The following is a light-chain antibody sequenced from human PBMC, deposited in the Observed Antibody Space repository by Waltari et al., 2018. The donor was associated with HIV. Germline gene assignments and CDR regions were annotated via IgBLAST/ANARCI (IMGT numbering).Light chain of an antibody. CDR2: NNN. J-gene: IGLJ2*01. CDR3: AAWDDSLNGHVL. V-gene: IGLV1-44*01. Sequence: QSVLTQPPSASGTPGQRVTFSCSGSSSNIGSNPVDWYQKLPGTAPSLLRYNNNTRPSGGPPGCSGSKSGASASLAISGLQSEDEADYYCAAWDDSLNGHVLFGGGTKLTVL. CDR1: SSNIGSNP.